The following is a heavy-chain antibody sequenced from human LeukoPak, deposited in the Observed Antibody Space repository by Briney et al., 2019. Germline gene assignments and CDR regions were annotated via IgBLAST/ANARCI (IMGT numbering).Heavy chain of an antibody. CDR1: GFTFNNYA. V-gene: IGHV3-48*04. CDR2: IGISSGPL. D-gene: IGHD5-24*01. Sequence: GGSLRLSCAASGFTFNNYAMNWVRQTPGGRLEWVSFIGISSGPLLYADSVKGRFTISRDNAKASVYLQMNRLRAEDTAVYYCARAKGYTSSYSSDYWGQGILVNVSS. J-gene: IGHJ4*02. CDR3: ARAKGYTSSYSSDY.